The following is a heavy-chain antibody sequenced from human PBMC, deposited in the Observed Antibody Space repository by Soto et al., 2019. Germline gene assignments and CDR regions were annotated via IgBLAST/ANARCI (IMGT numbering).Heavy chain of an antibody. V-gene: IGHV3-23*01. D-gene: IGHD4-4*01. CDR2: ISGSGGIT. J-gene: IGHJ5*02. CDR3: ATGYSNYNCFDP. CDR1: GCTFSSDA. Sequence: ALSGCVAGSGCTFSSDAVSWVRQTPGKGLEWVSAISGSGGITYYADSVKGRFTISRDNSKNTLYLQMNSLRAEDTAVYYCATGYSNYNCFDPWGQGTLVSVS.